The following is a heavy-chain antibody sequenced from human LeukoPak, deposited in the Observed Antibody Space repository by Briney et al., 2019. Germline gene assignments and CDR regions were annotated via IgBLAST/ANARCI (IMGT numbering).Heavy chain of an antibody. CDR3: GRFGYVSAVDT. V-gene: IGHV3-7*01. J-gene: IGHJ5*02. CDR1: GFAFSSYW. CDR2: IEPAGSAT. Sequence: GGSLRLSCGASGFAFSSYWMTWLRQAPGKGLEFVANIEPAGSATYYADSVKGRFTISRDNTKNLLYLQMNSLTAEDSAVYHCGRFGYVSAVDTWGRGALVTVSS. D-gene: IGHD2-15*01.